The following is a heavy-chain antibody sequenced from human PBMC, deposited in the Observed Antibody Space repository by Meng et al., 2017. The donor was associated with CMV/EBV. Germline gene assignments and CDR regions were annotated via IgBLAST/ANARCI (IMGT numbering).Heavy chain of an antibody. CDR3: AREIGTYYDFWSGYYSHYYGMDV. Sequence: GGSLRLSCAASGFTFSSYSMNWVRQAPGKGLEWVSSISSSSSYIYYADSVKGRFTISRDNAKNSLYLQMNSLRAEDTAVYYCAREIGTYYDFWSGYYSHYYGMDVWRQGTTVTVSS. V-gene: IGHV3-21*01. CDR2: ISSSSSYI. CDR1: GFTFSSYS. J-gene: IGHJ6*02. D-gene: IGHD3-3*01.